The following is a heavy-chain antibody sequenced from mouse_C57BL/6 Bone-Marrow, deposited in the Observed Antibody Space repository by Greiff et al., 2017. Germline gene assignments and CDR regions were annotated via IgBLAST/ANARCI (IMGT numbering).Heavy chain of an antibody. CDR2: IDPSDSYT. Sequence: QVQLQQPGAELVMPGASVKLSCKASGYTFTSYWMHWVKQRPGQGLEWIGEIDPSDSYTNYNQKFKGKSTLTVDKSSSTAYMQLSSLTSEDSAVYYCARILIGYGDYWGQGTTLTVSS. D-gene: IGHD2-2*01. J-gene: IGHJ2*01. CDR3: ARILIGYGDY. CDR1: GYTFTSYW. V-gene: IGHV1-69*01.